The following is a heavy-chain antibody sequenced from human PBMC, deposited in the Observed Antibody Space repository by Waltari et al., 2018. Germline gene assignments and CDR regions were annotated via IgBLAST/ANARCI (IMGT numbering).Heavy chain of an antibody. D-gene: IGHD4-4*01. CDR3: ARDRSTVKWGDYYYYGMDV. CDR2: IYHSGSS. J-gene: IGHJ6*02. CDR1: GYSISSGYY. Sequence: QVQLQESGPGLVKPSETLSLTCAVPGYSISSGYYWGGIRQPPGKGLEWIGSIYHSGSSYYNPSLKSRVTISVDTSKNQFSLKLSSVTAADTAVYYCARDRSTVKWGDYYYYGMDVWGQGTTVTVSS. V-gene: IGHV4-38-2*02.